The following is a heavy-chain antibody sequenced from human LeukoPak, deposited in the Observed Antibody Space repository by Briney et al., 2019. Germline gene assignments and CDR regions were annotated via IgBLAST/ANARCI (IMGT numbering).Heavy chain of an antibody. Sequence: ASVKVSCKASGYTFTSYGISWVRQAPGQGLEWMGWISAYNGNTDYAQKLQGRVTMTRNTSISTAYMELSSLRSEDTAVYYCARTLTGVDTAMAEEYYFDYWGQGTLVTASS. D-gene: IGHD5-18*01. CDR2: ISAYNGNT. CDR3: ARTLTGVDTAMAEEYYFDY. V-gene: IGHV1-18*01. CDR1: GYTFTSYG. J-gene: IGHJ4*02.